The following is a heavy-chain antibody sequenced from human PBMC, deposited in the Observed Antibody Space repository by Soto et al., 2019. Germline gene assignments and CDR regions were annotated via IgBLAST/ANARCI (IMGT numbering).Heavy chain of an antibody. Sequence: QVQLVESGGGVVQPGRSLRLSCAASGFTFSSYGMHWVRQAPGKGLEWVAVIWYDGSNKYYADSVKGRFTISRDNSKNTLYLQMNSLRAEDTAVYYCAREGEPEAYNLYFDLWGRGTLVTVSS. J-gene: IGHJ2*01. V-gene: IGHV3-33*01. CDR2: IWYDGSNK. CDR1: GFTFSSYG. CDR3: AREGEPEAYNLYFDL. D-gene: IGHD2-21*01.